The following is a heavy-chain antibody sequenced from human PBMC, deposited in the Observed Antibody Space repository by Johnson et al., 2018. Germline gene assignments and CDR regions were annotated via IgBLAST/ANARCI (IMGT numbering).Heavy chain of an antibody. CDR3: AQDAFDI. Sequence: VQLVQSGGGLVQPGGSXRLSCAASGFTFDDHVMHWVRQAPGKGLEWVSGISWNSGNIDYADSVKGRFTISRDNAKNSLYLQMNSLRAEETAVYYCAQDAFDIWGQGTMVTVSS. V-gene: IGHV3-9*01. CDR2: ISWNSGNI. CDR1: GFTFDDHV. J-gene: IGHJ3*02.